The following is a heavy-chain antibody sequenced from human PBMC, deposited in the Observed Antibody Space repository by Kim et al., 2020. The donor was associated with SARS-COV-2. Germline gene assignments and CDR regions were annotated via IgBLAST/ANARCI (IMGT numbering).Heavy chain of an antibody. J-gene: IGHJ4*02. Sequence: SETLSLTCTVSGGSISSSSYYWGWIRQPPGKGLEWIGSIYYSGSTYYNPSLKSRVTISVDTSKNQFSLKLSSVTAADTAVYYCAHYGYYDSSGYYFRNYWGQGTLVTVSS. CDR3: AHYGYYDSSGYYFRNY. CDR2: IYYSGST. D-gene: IGHD3-22*01. V-gene: IGHV4-39*01. CDR1: GGSISSSSYY.